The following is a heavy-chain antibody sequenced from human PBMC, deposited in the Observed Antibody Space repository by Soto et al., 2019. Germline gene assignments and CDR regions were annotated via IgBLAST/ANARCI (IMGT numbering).Heavy chain of an antibody. V-gene: IGHV3-30-3*01. CDR2: ISYDGSNK. J-gene: IGHJ4*02. Sequence: GSLRLSCAASGFTFSSYAMHWVRQAPGKGLEWVALISYDGSNKYYADSVKGRFTISRDNSKNTLYLQMNSLRAEDAAVYYCATKDGGDAYFDYWGQGTLVTVSS. CDR3: ATKDGGDAYFDY. CDR1: GFTFSSYA.